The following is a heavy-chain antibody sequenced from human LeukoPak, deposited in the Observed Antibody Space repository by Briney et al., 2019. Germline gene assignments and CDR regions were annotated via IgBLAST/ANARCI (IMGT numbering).Heavy chain of an antibody. CDR3: AKDFRAPNY. CDR2: IRTDDST. Sequence: GGSLRLSCAASGFTFSSYAMSWVRLAPGKGLEWVSAIRTDDSTYFADSVKGRFTISRDNSKNTVYLQMNSLRAEDTAVYYCAKDFRAPNYWGQGTLVTVSS. CDR1: GFTFSSYA. V-gene: IGHV3-23*01. J-gene: IGHJ4*02. D-gene: IGHD5-24*01.